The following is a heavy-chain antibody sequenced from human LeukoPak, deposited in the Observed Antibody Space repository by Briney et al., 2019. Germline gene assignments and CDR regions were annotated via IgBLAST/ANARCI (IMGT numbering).Heavy chain of an antibody. J-gene: IGHJ3*02. D-gene: IGHD2-15*01. Sequence: GGSLRLSCSASGFTFTTYGMNWVRQAPGKGLEWVSGIGGSGTRTYYADSVKGRFTISRDNSKNTLYLQMNSLRDEDTAVYYCTRGAYCSGGRCPGPFDIWGQGTTVTVSS. CDR3: TRGAYCSGGRCPGPFDI. CDR2: IGGSGTRT. V-gene: IGHV3-23*01. CDR1: GFTFTTYG.